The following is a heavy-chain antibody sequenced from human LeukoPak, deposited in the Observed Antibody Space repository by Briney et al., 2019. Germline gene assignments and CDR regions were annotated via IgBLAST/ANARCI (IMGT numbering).Heavy chain of an antibody. CDR2: IYTSGST. V-gene: IGHV4-61*02. D-gene: IGHD6-19*01. CDR3: ASSGWYEGGVY. J-gene: IGHJ4*02. Sequence: SETLSLTCTVSGGSISSGSYYWSWIRQPAGKGLEWIGRIYTSGSTNYNPSLKSRVTISVDTSKNQFSLKLSSVTAADTAVYYCASSGWYEGGVYWGQGTLVTVSS. CDR1: GGSISSGSYY.